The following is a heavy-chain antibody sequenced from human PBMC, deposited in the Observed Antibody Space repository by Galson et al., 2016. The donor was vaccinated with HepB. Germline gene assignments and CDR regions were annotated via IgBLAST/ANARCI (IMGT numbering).Heavy chain of an antibody. CDR3: ARDVNYGIFDR. V-gene: IGHV3-7*01. CDR2: IKEDGSVK. J-gene: IGHJ4*02. D-gene: IGHD3-10*01. Sequence: SLRLSCAASGFYFSDYSMTWVRQAPGKGLEWVANIKEDGSVKYYVDSVKGRFIISRDNAKNALYLQLNSLRAEDTAVYYCARDVNYGIFDRWGQGTLVTVSS. CDR1: GFYFSDYS.